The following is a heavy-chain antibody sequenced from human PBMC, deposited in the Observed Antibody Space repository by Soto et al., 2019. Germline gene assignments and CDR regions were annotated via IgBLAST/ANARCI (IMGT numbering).Heavy chain of an antibody. V-gene: IGHV3-48*04. J-gene: IGHJ5*02. CDR3: ARNWFDP. CDR1: GFTFSSYS. Sequence: PGGSLRLSCAASGFTFSSYSMNWVRQAPGKGLVWVSYISSGSGAIYYADSLKGRFTISRDNVKNTLYLQMNSLRAEDTAVYYCARNWFDPWGQGTLVTVSS. CDR2: ISSGSGAI.